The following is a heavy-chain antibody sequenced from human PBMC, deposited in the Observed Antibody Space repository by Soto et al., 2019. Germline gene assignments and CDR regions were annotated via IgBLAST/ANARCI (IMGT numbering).Heavy chain of an antibody. CDR1: GGSISGSY. J-gene: IGHJ4*02. CDR3: ARSVAVPGAHIDY. V-gene: IGHV4-59*01. D-gene: IGHD6-19*01. Sequence: QVQLQESGPGLVKPSETLSLTCSVSGGSISGSYWSWIRQSPGKGLEWLGYVYYTGSTNYSPSLSSRVSISVDTSKNEFSLRLSSVTAAATAVYFCARSVAVPGAHIDYWGEGTQVTVSS. CDR2: VYYTGST.